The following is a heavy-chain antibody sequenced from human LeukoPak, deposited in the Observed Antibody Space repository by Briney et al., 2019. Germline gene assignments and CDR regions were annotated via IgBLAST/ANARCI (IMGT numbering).Heavy chain of an antibody. CDR3: ARGGSYVAPDAFDI. V-gene: IGHV4-4*07. Sequence: SETLSLTCTVSGGSISSYYWSWIRQPAGKGLEWIGRIYTSGSTNYNPSLKSRVTMSVDTSKNQFSLKLSSVTAADTAVYYCARGGSYVAPDAFDIWGQGTMVTVSS. J-gene: IGHJ3*02. CDR2: IYTSGST. D-gene: IGHD1-26*01. CDR1: GGSISSYY.